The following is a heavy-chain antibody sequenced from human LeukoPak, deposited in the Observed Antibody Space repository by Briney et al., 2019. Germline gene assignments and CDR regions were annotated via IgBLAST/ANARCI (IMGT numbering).Heavy chain of an antibody. CDR1: GGSICNYY. J-gene: IGHJ4*02. D-gene: IGHD3-22*01. CDR2: IYYSGST. V-gene: IGHV4-59*01. CDR3: ARAIVGGFFDY. Sequence: SETLSLTCTVFGGSICNYYWSWIRQPPGKGLEWIGYIYYSGSTNYNPSLKSRVTISVDTSKNQFFLKLSSMTAADTAIYYCARAIVGGFFDYWGQGALVTVSS.